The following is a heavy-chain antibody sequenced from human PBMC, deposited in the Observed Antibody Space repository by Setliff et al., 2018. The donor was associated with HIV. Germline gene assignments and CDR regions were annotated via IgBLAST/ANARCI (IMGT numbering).Heavy chain of an antibody. CDR3: ARQFRYPGIAVAGIDY. J-gene: IGHJ4*02. CDR2: INPSGST. D-gene: IGHD6-19*01. V-gene: IGHV4-34*01. Sequence: PSETLSLTCAVYGGSFSGYYWSWIRQPPGKGLEWIGEINPSGSTNSNPPLKSRVTISVDTSKNQLSLNLSSVTAADTAIYYCARQFRYPGIAVAGIDYWGQGTLVTVSS. CDR1: GGSFSGYY.